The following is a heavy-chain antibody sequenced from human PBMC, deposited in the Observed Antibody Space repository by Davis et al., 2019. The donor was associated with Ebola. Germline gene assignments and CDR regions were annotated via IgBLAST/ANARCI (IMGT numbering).Heavy chain of an antibody. J-gene: IGHJ4*02. Sequence: ASVKVSCKASGYTFTSYGITWVRQAPGQGLEWMGWINPHNGNTNYAQNVQGRVTMTTDTSTSTSYMEVVILRSDDTAVYYCARAQFPTTSDHWGQGTLVTVSS. CDR2: INPHNGNT. D-gene: IGHD1-1*01. V-gene: IGHV1-18*04. CDR3: ARAQFPTTSDH. CDR1: GYTFTSYG.